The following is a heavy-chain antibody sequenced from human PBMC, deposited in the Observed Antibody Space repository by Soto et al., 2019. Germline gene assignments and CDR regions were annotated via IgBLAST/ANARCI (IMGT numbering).Heavy chain of an antibody. CDR1: GGTLSSYA. D-gene: IGHD2-15*01. J-gene: IGHJ4*02. CDR3: ARGLLPAVFLDPDY. CDR2: IIPIFGTT. V-gene: IGHV1-69*12. Sequence: QVQLVQSGAVVKKPGSSVKVSCKASGGTLSSYAISWVRQAPGQGLEWMGGIIPIFGTTNYAQKFQGRVTITADESTSTAYMELSSLRSEDTAIYYCARGLLPAVFLDPDYWGQGTLVTVSS.